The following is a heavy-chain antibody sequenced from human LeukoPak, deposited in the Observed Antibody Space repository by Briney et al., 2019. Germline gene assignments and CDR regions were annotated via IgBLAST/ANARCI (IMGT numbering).Heavy chain of an antibody. Sequence: EASVKVSCKASGYTFTSYGISWVRQAPGQGLEWMGWISAYNGNTNYAQKLQGRVTTTTDTSTSTAYMELRSLRSDDTAVYYCARSSIPGIAAAGMDYWGQGTLVTVSS. J-gene: IGHJ4*02. CDR2: ISAYNGNT. CDR3: ARSSIPGIAAAGMDY. V-gene: IGHV1-18*01. D-gene: IGHD6-13*01. CDR1: GYTFTSYG.